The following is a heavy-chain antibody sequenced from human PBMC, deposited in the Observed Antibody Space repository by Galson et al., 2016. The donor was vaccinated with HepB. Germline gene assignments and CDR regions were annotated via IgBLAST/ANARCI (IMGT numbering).Heavy chain of an antibody. Sequence: SVKVSCKASGYTFTNCGISWVRQAPGQGLEWMGWINPVYIDTRHAQKFNGRVTMTIDTTTSTAYMDLRSLRSDNTAVYYGARDGWWVESNLKDYWGQGTLVTVSS. CDR2: INPVYIDT. CDR1: GYTFTNCG. CDR3: ARDGWWVESNLKDY. J-gene: IGHJ4*02. D-gene: IGHD2-15*01. V-gene: IGHV1-18*01.